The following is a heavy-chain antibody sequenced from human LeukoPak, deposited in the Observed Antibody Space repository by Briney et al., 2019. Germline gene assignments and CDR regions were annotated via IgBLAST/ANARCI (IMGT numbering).Heavy chain of an antibody. CDR1: GFTFSSYA. Sequence: PGGSLRLSCAASGFTFSSYAMSWVRQAPWERLQWVSGISDSGGNTYYADSVRGRFTISRDNSKNTLYLQMNSLRAEDTAVYYCARHRSSWLIDYWGQGTLVTVSS. D-gene: IGHD6-6*01. J-gene: IGHJ4*02. V-gene: IGHV3-23*01. CDR2: ISDSGGNT. CDR3: ARHRSSWLIDY.